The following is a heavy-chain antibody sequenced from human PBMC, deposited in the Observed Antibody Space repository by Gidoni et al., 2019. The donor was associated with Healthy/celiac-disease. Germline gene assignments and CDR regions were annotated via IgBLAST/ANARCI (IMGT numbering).Heavy chain of an antibody. CDR2: ISSSSSTI. J-gene: IGHJ3*02. CDR3: ARDRPWTHTPADAFDI. V-gene: IGHV3-48*01. D-gene: IGHD2-15*01. Sequence: EVQLVESGGGLVQPGGSLRLSCAASGFTFRRYSMNWVRQAPGKGLEWVSYISSSSSTIYYADSVKGRFTISRDNAKNSLYLQMNSLRAEDTAVYYCARDRPWTHTPADAFDIWGQGTMVTVSS. CDR1: GFTFRRYS.